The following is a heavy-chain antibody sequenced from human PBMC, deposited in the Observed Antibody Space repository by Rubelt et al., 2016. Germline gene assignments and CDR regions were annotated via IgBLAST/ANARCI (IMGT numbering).Heavy chain of an antibody. CDR1: SYA. CDR3: ARVQTNSGYRYGLVVFDI. V-gene: IGHV3-48*01. CDR2: IGPSGTNK. J-gene: IGHJ3*02. Sequence: SYAMNWVRQAPGKGLEWVSYIGPSGTNKWYADSVKGRFTISRDKAKNSLYLQMNSMRAEDTAVYYCARVQTNSGYRYGLVVFDIWGKGTMVTVSS. D-gene: IGHD5-18*01.